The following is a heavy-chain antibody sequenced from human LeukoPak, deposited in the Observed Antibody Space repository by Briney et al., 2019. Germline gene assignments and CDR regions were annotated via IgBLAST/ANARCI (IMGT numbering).Heavy chain of an antibody. CDR1: GGTFSNYA. V-gene: IGHV1-69*13. CDR2: IIPIFGTT. CDR3: ARGARDIVLMVYATDAFDI. D-gene: IGHD2-8*01. J-gene: IGHJ3*02. Sequence: ASVKVSCKASGGTFSNYAISWVRQAPGQGLRWMGGIIPIFGTTNYAQKFQGRVTITADESTSTAYMELSSLRSEDTAVFYCARGARDIVLMVYATDAFDIWGQGTMVTVSS.